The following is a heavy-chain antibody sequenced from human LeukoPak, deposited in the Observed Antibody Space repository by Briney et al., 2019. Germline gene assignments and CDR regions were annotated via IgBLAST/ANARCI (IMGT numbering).Heavy chain of an antibody. Sequence: GGSLRLSCAASGFTFRDYTMNWVRQSPGKGLEWVSAINKGGTFIKYADSVKGRFVVSRDNAKNLLFPQMNSLRVEDTAVYYCAKTVGNSAYYYGTDVWGQGTTVTVSS. CDR2: INKGGTFI. V-gene: IGHV3-21*04. J-gene: IGHJ6*02. CDR3: AKTVGNSAYYYGTDV. CDR1: GFTFRDYT. D-gene: IGHD1-1*01.